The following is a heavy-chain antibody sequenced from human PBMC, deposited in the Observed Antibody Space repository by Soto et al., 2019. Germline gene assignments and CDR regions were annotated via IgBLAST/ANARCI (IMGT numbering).Heavy chain of an antibody. CDR2: INHSGST. V-gene: IGHV4-34*01. CDR3: ARQNPQIPLWYT. CDR1: GESFSDYY. J-gene: IGHJ4*02. D-gene: IGHD1-1*01. Sequence: SETLSLTCAVYGESFSDYYWCWIRQPPGKGLEWIGEINHSGSTNYNPSLKSRVTISADTSKNQFSLKLTSVTAADTAVYYCARQNPQIPLWYTWGQGAVVTVSS.